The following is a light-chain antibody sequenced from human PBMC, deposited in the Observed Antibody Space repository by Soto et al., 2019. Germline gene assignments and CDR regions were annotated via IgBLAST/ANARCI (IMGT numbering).Light chain of an antibody. CDR3: QQSYSNPRT. Sequence: EIVLTQSPGTLSLSPGERVTLSCRASQSVTNNNLAWFQQKPGQAPRLLIHAASTRAVGIPVRFSGGGSGTDFTLTISSLQPEDFATYYCQQSYSNPRTFGQGTKVDIK. CDR2: AAS. J-gene: IGKJ1*01. CDR1: QSVTNNN. V-gene: IGKV3-20*01.